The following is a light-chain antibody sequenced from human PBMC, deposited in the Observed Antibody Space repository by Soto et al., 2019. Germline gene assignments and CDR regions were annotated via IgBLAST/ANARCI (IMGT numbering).Light chain of an antibody. CDR3: QQYNNWPRT. CDR2: GAS. CDR1: QSVSST. V-gene: IGKV3-15*01. Sequence: EIVMRQSPATLSVSPGERATLSCRASQSVSSTLAWCQQKPGQAPRLLIYGASTRATGIPARFSGSGSGTEFTLTISSLQSEDFAVYYCQQYNNWPRTFGQGTKV. J-gene: IGKJ1*01.